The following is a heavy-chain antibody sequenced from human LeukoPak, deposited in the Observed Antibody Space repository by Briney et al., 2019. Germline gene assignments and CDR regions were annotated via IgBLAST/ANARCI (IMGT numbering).Heavy chain of an antibody. Sequence: GGSLRLSCAASGFRFRNYWMGWVRQAPGKGLGWVANTKPDGSAEYYADSVRGRFTASRDNANNLLYLQMNRLRAEDTAVYYCARDGGLHTNFDYWGQGTLLTVSS. J-gene: IGHJ4*02. CDR1: GFRFRNYW. V-gene: IGHV3-7*01. CDR3: ARDGGLHTNFDY. CDR2: TKPDGSAE. D-gene: IGHD2-15*01.